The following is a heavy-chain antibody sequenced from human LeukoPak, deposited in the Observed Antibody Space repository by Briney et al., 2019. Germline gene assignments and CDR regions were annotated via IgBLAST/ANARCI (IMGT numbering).Heavy chain of an antibody. D-gene: IGHD3-10*01. Sequence: GGSLRLSCAASGFTFSSYSMNWVRQAPGKGLEWVSSISSSSSYIYYTDSVKGRFTISRDNAKKSLYLQMNSLRAEDTAVYYCARVGGITLALAPSPFPDYNYYMDVWGKGTTVTVSS. CDR1: GFTFSSYS. CDR2: ISSSSSYI. J-gene: IGHJ6*03. V-gene: IGHV3-21*01. CDR3: ARVGGITLALAPSPFPDYNYYMDV.